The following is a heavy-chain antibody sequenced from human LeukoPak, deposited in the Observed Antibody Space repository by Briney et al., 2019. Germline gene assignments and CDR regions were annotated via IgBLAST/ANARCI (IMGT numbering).Heavy chain of an antibody. CDR1: GFTFGDYA. J-gene: IGHJ6*03. D-gene: IGHD3-10*01. Sequence: GGPLRLSCTASGFTFGDYAMSWVRQAPGKGLEGVGFIRSKAYGGTTEYAASVKGRFTISRDDSKSIAYLQMNSLKTEDTAVYYRTRFGELLFIYYYYMDVWGKGTTVTISS. CDR2: IRSKAYGGTT. V-gene: IGHV3-49*04. CDR3: TRFGELLFIYYYYMDV.